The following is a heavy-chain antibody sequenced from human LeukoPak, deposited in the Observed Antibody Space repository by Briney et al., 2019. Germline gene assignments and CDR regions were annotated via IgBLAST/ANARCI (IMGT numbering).Heavy chain of an antibody. V-gene: IGHV1-18*01. CDR2: ISAYNGNT. J-gene: IGHJ4*02. D-gene: IGHD4-17*01. CDR1: GYTFTSYG. CDR3: ARDYGDYTAWSDY. Sequence: ASVKVSCKASGYTFTSYGISWVRQAPGQGLEWMGWISAYNGNTIYAQKLQGRVTITTDTSTRTAHREQKSLISGDSAVYYCARDYGDYTAWSDYWGQGTLDTVSS.